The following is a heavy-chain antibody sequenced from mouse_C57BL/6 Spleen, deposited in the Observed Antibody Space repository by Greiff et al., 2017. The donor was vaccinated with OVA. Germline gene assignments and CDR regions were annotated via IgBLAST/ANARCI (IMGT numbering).Heavy chain of an antibody. V-gene: IGHV1-81*01. CDR2: IYPRSGDT. Sequence: QVQLQQSGAELARPGASVKLSCKASGYTFTSYGISWVKPRPGQGLEWIGEIYPRSGDTYYNEKFKGKATLTADKSSSTAYMELRSLTSEDSAVYFCARWTITVVEVDYWGQGTTLTVSA. CDR1: GYTFTSYG. J-gene: IGHJ2*01. CDR3: ARWTITVVEVDY. D-gene: IGHD1-1*01.